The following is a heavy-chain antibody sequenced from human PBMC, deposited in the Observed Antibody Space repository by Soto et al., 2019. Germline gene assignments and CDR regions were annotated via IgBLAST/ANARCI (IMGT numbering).Heavy chain of an antibody. CDR3: ARSGGADFWSGYLYYYYYMDV. CDR2: INPSGGST. D-gene: IGHD3-3*01. V-gene: IGHV1-46*03. Sequence: GASVKVSCKASGYTFTSYYMHWVRQAPGQGLEWMGIINPSGGSTSYAQKFQGRVTMTRDTSTSTVYVELSSLRSEDTAVYYCARSGGADFWSGYLYYYYYMDVWGKGTTVTVSS. CDR1: GYTFTSYY. J-gene: IGHJ6*03.